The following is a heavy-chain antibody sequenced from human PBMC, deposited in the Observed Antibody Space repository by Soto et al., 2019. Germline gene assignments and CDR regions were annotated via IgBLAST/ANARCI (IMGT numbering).Heavy chain of an antibody. J-gene: IGHJ5*02. Sequence: GASVKVSCKASGYTFTSYDINWVRQATGQGLEWMGWMNPNSGNTGYAQKFQGRVTMTRNTSISTAYLQWSSLKASDTAMYYCARTSYSKGWFDPWGQGTLVTVSS. V-gene: IGHV1-8*01. CDR3: ARTSYSKGWFDP. CDR1: GYTFTSYD. CDR2: MNPNSGNT. D-gene: IGHD4-4*01.